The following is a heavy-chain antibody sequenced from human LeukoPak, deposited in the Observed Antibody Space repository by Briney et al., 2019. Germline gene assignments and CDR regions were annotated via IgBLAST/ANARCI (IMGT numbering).Heavy chain of an antibody. CDR2: IKSKSDGGKT. J-gene: IGHJ4*02. D-gene: IGHD2-2*02. Sequence: PGGSLRLSCAASGFSFSNVWMSWVRQAPGKGLEWVGRIKSKSDGGKTDYAAPVKGRFTISRDDSKNTLSLQINSLKTEDTAVYYCTTFTCGRTTCYSEHWGQGTLVTVSS. CDR3: TTFTCGRTTCYSEH. CDR1: GFSFSNVW. V-gene: IGHV3-15*01.